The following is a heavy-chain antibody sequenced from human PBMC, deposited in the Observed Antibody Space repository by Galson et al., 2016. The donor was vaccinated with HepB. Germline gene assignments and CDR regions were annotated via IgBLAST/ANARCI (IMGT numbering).Heavy chain of an antibody. CDR3: ARGDLLTETVNSDIHNSFDV. D-gene: IGHD5-24*01. J-gene: IGHJ3*01. CDR2: ISPRDIDI. V-gene: IGHV3-11*06. CDR1: GFTFSDYY. Sequence: SLRLSCAASGFTFSDYYMSWIRQAPGRGLEFIAYISPRDIDINYADSVKGRFSVARDDAKDSVFLHMNSLRVEDTAQYFCARGDLLTETVNSDIHNSFDVWGQGTMVTVS.